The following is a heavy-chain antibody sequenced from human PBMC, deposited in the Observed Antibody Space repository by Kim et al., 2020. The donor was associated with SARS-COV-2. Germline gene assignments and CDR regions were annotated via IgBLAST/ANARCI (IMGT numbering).Heavy chain of an antibody. D-gene: IGHD3-16*01. J-gene: IGHJ3*02. CDR2: ITKSCTTI. V-gene: IGHV3-48*02. CDR1: GFTFSAYD. Sequence: GGSLRLSCATSGFTFSAYDMNWVRQAPGKGLEWLSFITKSCTTIYYADSVEGRFTISRDNAKKSLFLQMNSLRDEDTALYYCVRDRMGGAFDMWGQGTMVTVSS. CDR3: VRDRMGGAFDM.